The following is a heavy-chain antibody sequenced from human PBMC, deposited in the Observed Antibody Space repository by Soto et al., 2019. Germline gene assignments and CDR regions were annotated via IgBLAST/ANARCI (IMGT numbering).Heavy chain of an antibody. CDR1: GFTFSSYA. CDR2: ISGSGGST. D-gene: IGHD6-6*01. J-gene: IGHJ6*02. Sequence: EVQLLESGGGLVQPGGSLRLSCAASGFTFSSYAMSWVPQAPGKGLEWVSAISGSGGSTYYADSVKGRFTISRDNSKNTLYLQMNSLRAEDTAVYYCAKVDSSPLYYYYGMDVWGQGTTVTVSS. V-gene: IGHV3-23*01. CDR3: AKVDSSPLYYYYGMDV.